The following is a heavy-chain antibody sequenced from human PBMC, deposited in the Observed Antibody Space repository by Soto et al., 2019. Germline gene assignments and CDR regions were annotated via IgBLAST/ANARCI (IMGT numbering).Heavy chain of an antibody. CDR2: IIPIFGTA. CDR3: AVETGIAARPGAFDI. CDR1: GDTFSSYA. Sequence: GASVKVSCKASGDTFSSYAISWVRQAPGQGLEWMGGIIPIFGTANYAQKFQGRVTITADKSTSTAYMELSSLRSEDTAVYYCAVETGIAARPGAFDIWGQGTMVTVSS. J-gene: IGHJ3*02. V-gene: IGHV1-69*06. D-gene: IGHD6-6*01.